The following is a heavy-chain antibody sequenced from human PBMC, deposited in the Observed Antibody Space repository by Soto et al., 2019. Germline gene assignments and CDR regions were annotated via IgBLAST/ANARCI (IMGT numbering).Heavy chain of an antibody. CDR3: AKDYDFFAN. CDR1: GFTFGGHS. V-gene: IGHV3-23*01. CDR2: IDGNGINK. Sequence: EVQLLESGGGWVQPGGSVSLSCAGSGFTFGGHSMTWVRQAPGKGLEWVSAIDGNGINKYYADFVKGRFTISRDNSKNTLYLRMNNLGPEDTAVYFCAKDYDFFANWGQGTLVTVSS. D-gene: IGHD3-16*01. J-gene: IGHJ4*02.